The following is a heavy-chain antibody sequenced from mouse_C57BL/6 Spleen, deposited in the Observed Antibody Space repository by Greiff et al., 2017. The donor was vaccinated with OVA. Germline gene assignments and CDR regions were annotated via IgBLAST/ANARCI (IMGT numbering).Heavy chain of an antibody. D-gene: IGHD1-1*02. Sequence: ESGPGLVKPSQSLSLTCSVTGYSITSGYYWNWIRQFPGNKLEWMGYISYDGSNNYNPSLKNRISITRDTSKNQFFLKLNSVTTEDTATYYCARERGLYYFDYWGQGTTLTVSS. CDR1: GYSITSGYY. V-gene: IGHV3-6*01. J-gene: IGHJ2*01. CDR2: ISYDGSN. CDR3: ARERGLYYFDY.